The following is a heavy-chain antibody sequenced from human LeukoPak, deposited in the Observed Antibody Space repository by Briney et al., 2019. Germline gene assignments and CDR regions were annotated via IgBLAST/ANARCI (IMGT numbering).Heavy chain of an antibody. V-gene: IGHV4-61*02. D-gene: IGHD2-15*01. CDR3: ARVFWQSGGYFDY. Sequence: TLSLTCTVSGGSVGSGTFYWSWIGQPAGKELEWIRRLYPSGNADYNPSVKSRLNISIDTSKNQFSLSLASVTAGDTAVYYCARVFWQSGGYFDYWGQGIMVTVSS. CDR1: GGSVGSGTFY. CDR2: LYPSGNA. J-gene: IGHJ4*02.